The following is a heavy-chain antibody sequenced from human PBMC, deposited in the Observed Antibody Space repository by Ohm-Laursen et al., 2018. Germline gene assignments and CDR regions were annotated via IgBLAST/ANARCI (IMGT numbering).Heavy chain of an antibody. Sequence: SLRLSCSASGFTFRNYGMHWVRQAPGKGLEWVSYITSSSSTIYYADSVEGRFTISRDNAKNSLYLQMNSLRAEDTAVYYCAGGSGSYQTFDYWGQGTLVTVSS. D-gene: IGHD3-10*01. CDR1: GFTFRNYG. J-gene: IGHJ4*02. V-gene: IGHV3-48*01. CDR3: AGGSGSYQTFDY. CDR2: ITSSSSTI.